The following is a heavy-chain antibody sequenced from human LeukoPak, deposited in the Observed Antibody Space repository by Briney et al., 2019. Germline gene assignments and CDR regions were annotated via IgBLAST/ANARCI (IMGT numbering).Heavy chain of an antibody. V-gene: IGHV3-49*04. D-gene: IGHD3-22*01. J-gene: IGHJ3*02. CDR1: GFTFGDYV. Sequence: SGDSLTLFCTASGFTFGDYVMSWVRPAPGKGLEWVGFIRSKAYGGTTITPASVKGRFTISRDDSRSIAYLQMNSLKTEDSAVYYCTRRYNYDSSGYYYVRDAFDIWGQGTMVTVSS. CDR3: TRRYNYDSSGYYYVRDAFDI. CDR2: IRSKAYGGTT.